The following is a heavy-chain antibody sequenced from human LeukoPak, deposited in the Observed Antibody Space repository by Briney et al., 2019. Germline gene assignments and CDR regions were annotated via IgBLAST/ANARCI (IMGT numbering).Heavy chain of an antibody. CDR3: AKVNYCSGGSCTGDY. Sequence: LSLTCAVSGGSISSGGYSWSWIRQAPGKGLEWVAVISYDGSNKYYADSVKGRFTISRDNSKNTLYLQMNSLRAEDTAVYYCAKVNYCSGGSCTGDYWGQGTLVTVSS. J-gene: IGHJ4*02. CDR2: ISYDGSNK. CDR1: GGSISSGG. V-gene: IGHV3-30*18. D-gene: IGHD2-15*01.